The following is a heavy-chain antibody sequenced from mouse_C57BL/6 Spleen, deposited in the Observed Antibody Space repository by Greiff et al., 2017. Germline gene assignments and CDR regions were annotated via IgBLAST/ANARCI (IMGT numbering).Heavy chain of an antibody. CDR2: FYPGSGSI. CDR3: ARHEDRVGGTLFAY. CDR1: GYTFTEYT. D-gene: IGHD2-14*01. Sequence: QVQLKESGAELVKPGASVKLSCKASGYTFTEYTIHWVKQRPGQGLEWIGWFYPGSGSIKYNEKFKDKATLTADKSSSTVYMELSSLTSEDSAVYFCARHEDRVGGTLFAYWGQGTLVTVSA. V-gene: IGHV1-62-2*01. J-gene: IGHJ3*01.